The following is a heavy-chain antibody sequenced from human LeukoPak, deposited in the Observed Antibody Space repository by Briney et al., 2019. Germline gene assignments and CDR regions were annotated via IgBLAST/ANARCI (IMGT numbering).Heavy chain of an antibody. V-gene: IGHV3-23*01. CDR2: ISGSGVST. CDR3: ARLGGGDCYDY. Sequence: GGTLRLSCAASGFTFSSYGMSWVRQAPGKGLEWVSAISGSGVSTYYPDSVKGRFTISRDNSKNILSLQMNSLRAEDTAVYYCARLGGGDCYDYWGQGTLVTVSS. CDR1: GFTFSSYG. J-gene: IGHJ4*02. D-gene: IGHD2-21*01.